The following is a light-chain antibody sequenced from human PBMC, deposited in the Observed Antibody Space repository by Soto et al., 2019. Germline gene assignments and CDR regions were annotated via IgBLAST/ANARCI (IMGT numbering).Light chain of an antibody. Sequence: DIHMDQSPSALSASVGDRVTITCRARQDVQLWLAWYQQKPGQAPKLVIYMASSLESGVPSRFSGRGSGTEFTLTIRDRQPDDFATYYCQHYDSYPYTFGQGTSLEIK. CDR1: QDVQLW. J-gene: IGKJ2*01. CDR3: QHYDSYPYT. CDR2: MAS. V-gene: IGKV1-5*03.